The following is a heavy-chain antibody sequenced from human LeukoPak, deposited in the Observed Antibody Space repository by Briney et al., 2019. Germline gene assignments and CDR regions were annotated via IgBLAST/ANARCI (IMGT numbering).Heavy chain of an antibody. CDR1: GFTVSSNY. V-gene: IGHV3-53*01. D-gene: IGHD2-21*02. J-gene: IGHJ2*01. Sequence: GGSLRLSCAASGFTVSSNYMSWVRQAPGKGLEWVSVIYSGGSTYYADSVKGRFTISRDNPKNTLYLQMNSLRAEDTAVYYCARAPYCGGDCYSGWYFDLWGRGTLVTVSS. CDR3: ARAPYCGGDCYSGWYFDL. CDR2: IYSGGST.